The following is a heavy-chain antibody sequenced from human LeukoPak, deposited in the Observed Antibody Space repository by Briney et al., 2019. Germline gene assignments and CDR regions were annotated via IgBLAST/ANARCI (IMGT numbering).Heavy chain of an antibody. CDR3: ARDYRRGGSGLDY. V-gene: IGHV4-31*03. CDR1: GGSISSGGYY. Sequence: SETLSLTCTVSGGSISSGGYYWSWIRQHPGKGLEWIGYIYYSGSTYYNPSLKSRVTISVDTSKNQFSLKLSSATAADTAVYYCARDYRRGGSGLDYWGQGTLVTVSS. CDR2: IYYSGST. D-gene: IGHD6-19*01. J-gene: IGHJ4*02.